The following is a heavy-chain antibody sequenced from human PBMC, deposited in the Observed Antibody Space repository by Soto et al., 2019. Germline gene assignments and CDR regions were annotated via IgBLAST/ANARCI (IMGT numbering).Heavy chain of an antibody. J-gene: IGHJ5*02. V-gene: IGHV4-30-4*01. CDR2: IYYSWST. CDR3: ARVVRGLEIQGPWFDP. Sequence: TLSPTCTVSGCSISSGYYYWSLIRQPPGKGLEWIGYIYYSWSTYYNPSLKSRVTISVDTSKNQFSLKLSSVTAADTAVYYCARVVRGLEIQGPWFDPWGQGTLVTVSS. D-gene: IGHD3-10*02. CDR1: GCSISSGYYY.